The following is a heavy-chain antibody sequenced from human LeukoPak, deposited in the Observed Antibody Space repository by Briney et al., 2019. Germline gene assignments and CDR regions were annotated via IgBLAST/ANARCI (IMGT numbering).Heavy chain of an antibody. D-gene: IGHD2-2*01. Sequence: SETLSLTCTVSGGSISSSSYYWGWIRQPPGKGLEWIGSIYYSGSTYYNPSLKSRVTISVDTSKNQFSLKLSSVTAADTAVYYCASGRYCSSTSCYYFDYWGQGTLVTVSS. J-gene: IGHJ4*02. CDR2: IYYSGST. CDR3: ASGRYCSSTSCYYFDY. V-gene: IGHV4-39*07. CDR1: GGSISSSSYY.